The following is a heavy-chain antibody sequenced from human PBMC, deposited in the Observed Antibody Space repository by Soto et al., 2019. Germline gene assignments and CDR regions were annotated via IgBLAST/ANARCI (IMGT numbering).Heavy chain of an antibody. CDR3: AKDATSGSYYGYYFDY. Sequence: GGSLRLSCASSRFTFSSYAMSWVRQAPGKGLEWVSAISGSGGSTYYADSVKGRFTISRDNSKNTLYLQMNSLRAEGTAVYYCAKDATSGSYYGYYFDYWGQGTLVTVSS. V-gene: IGHV3-23*01. CDR1: RFTFSSYA. J-gene: IGHJ4*02. D-gene: IGHD1-26*01. CDR2: ISGSGGST.